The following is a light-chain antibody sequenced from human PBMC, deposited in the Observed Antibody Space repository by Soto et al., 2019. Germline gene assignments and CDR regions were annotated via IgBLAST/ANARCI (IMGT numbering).Light chain of an antibody. CDR1: SSDVGGHNY. Sequence: QSALTQSPSASGSPGQSVTISCTGTSSDVGGHNYVSWYQHHPGKAPKLIIYEVSKRPSGVPDRFSGSKSGNTASLTVSGLQAEDEAVYYCSSTAGNNNLVFGGGTKRTFL. V-gene: IGLV2-8*01. J-gene: IGLJ3*02. CDR2: EVS. CDR3: SSTAGNNNLV.